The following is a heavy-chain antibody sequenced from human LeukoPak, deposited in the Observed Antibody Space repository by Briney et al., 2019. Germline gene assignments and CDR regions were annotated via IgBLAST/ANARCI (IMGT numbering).Heavy chain of an antibody. CDR2: ISGSGGRT. Sequence: LRLSCAASGFTFSSYGMHWVRQAPGKGLEWVSAISGSGGRTYYADSVKGRFTISRDNSKNTLYLQMNSLRAEDTAVYYCAKMGIALYYYAMDVWGQGTTVTVSS. J-gene: IGHJ6*02. V-gene: IGHV3-23*01. D-gene: IGHD6-13*01. CDR3: AKMGIALYYYAMDV. CDR1: GFTFSSYG.